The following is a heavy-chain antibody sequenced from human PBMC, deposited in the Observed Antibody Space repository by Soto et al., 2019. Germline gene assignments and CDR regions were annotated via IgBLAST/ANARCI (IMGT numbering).Heavy chain of an antibody. CDR2: ISYDGSNK. V-gene: IGHV3-30*18. J-gene: IGHJ5*02. CDR3: AKDQEENWFDP. Sequence: GGSLRLSCAASGFTFSSYGMHWVRQAPGKGLEWVAVISYDGSNKYYADSVKGRFTISRDNSKNTLYLQMNSLRAEDTAVYYCAKDQEENWFDPWGQGTLVTVSS. CDR1: GFTFSSYG.